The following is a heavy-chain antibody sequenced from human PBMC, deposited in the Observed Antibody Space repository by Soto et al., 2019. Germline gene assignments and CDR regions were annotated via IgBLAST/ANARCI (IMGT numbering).Heavy chain of an antibody. CDR1: GFPVSTYS. CDR2: ISYDGTIK. Sequence: QVRVVESGGGVVQPGRSLRLSCAASGFPVSTYSMYWVRQAPGQGLEWVALISYDGTIKDYADSVKGRFTISRDNSKNTLYLQMNSLRTEDTAVYYCVRCWGTGDGSNLGYNWFDPWGQGTLVTVSS. D-gene: IGHD1-1*01. V-gene: IGHV3-30-3*01. CDR3: VRCWGTGDGSNLGYNWFDP. J-gene: IGHJ5*02.